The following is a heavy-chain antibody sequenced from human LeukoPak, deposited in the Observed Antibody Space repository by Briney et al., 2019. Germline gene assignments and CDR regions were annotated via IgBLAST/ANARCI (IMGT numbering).Heavy chain of an antibody. CDR3: AKDHSGSYFDDAFDI. CDR1: GFAFGSEA. CDR2: ISPGGGTT. J-gene: IGHJ3*02. Sequence: GGSLRLSCAVSGFAFGSEAMSWVRQSPARGLEWVASISPGGGTTYYADSVKGRFTISRDNSKNTLYLQMNSLRAEDTAVYYCAKDHSGSYFDDAFDIWGQGTMVTVSS. D-gene: IGHD1-26*01. V-gene: IGHV3-23*01.